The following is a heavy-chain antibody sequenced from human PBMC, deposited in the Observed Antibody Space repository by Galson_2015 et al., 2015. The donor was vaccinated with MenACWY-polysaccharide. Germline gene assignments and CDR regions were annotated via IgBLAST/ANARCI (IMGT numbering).Heavy chain of an antibody. D-gene: IGHD1-26*01. CDR3: ARVEKYSGSFYILH. Sequence: ETLSLTCAVSDYSIRSGYFWGWIRQPPGKGLEWIASIFHSGTTYYNPSLKSRVTISVDTSKNQFSLKLSSVTAADTAVYYCARVEKYSGSFYILHWGQGTLVTVSS. V-gene: IGHV4-38-2*01. CDR2: IFHSGTT. J-gene: IGHJ4*02. CDR1: DYSIRSGYF.